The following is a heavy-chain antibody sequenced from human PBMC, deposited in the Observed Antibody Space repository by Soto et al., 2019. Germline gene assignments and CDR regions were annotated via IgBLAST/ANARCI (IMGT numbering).Heavy chain of an antibody. CDR3: GRGFTSRYYYYYMEG. J-gene: IGHJ6*03. D-gene: IGHD3-16*01. CDR1: GGSFSGYY. Sequence: SETLSLTCAVYGGSFSGYYWSWIRQPPGKGLEWIGEINHRGSTNYNPSLKSRVTISVDTSKNQFSLKLSSVTAADTAVYYCGRGFTSRYYYYYMEGWGKGTTVTVSS. CDR2: INHRGST. V-gene: IGHV4-34*01.